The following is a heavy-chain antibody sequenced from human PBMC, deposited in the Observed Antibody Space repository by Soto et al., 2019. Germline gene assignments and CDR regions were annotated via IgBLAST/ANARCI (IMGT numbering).Heavy chain of an antibody. Sequence: GGSLRLSCEASGFNFSSYGIHWVRQAPGKGLEWVAIIWNDGSNEYYADFVKGRFTISRDNSKNTVYLQVSKLRAEDTAVYFCARDQTDSGGYSDSWGQGTLVTVS. D-gene: IGHD3-22*01. CDR1: GFNFSSYG. CDR3: ARDQTDSGGYSDS. CDR2: IWNDGSNE. J-gene: IGHJ4*02. V-gene: IGHV3-33*01.